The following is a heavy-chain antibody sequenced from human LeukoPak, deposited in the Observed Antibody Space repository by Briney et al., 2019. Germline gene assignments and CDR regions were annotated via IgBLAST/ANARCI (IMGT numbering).Heavy chain of an antibody. CDR2: IYYSGST. Sequence: NPSQTLSLTCTVSGGSISSSSYYWGWIRQPPGKGLEWIGSIYYSGSTYYNPSLKSRVTISVDTSKNQFSLKLSSVTAADTAVYYCVRDSGYDFWSGYPRNYYYYYGMDVWGQGTTVTVSS. V-gene: IGHV4-39*02. J-gene: IGHJ6*02. D-gene: IGHD3-3*01. CDR1: GGSISSSSYY. CDR3: VRDSGYDFWSGYPRNYYYYYGMDV.